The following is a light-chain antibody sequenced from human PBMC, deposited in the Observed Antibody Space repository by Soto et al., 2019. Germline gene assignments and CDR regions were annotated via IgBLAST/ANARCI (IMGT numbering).Light chain of an antibody. V-gene: IGKV1-5*03. CDR1: QSISSW. CDR3: QQYNSQWT. Sequence: DIQMTQSPSTLSASVGDRVTITCRASQSISSWLAWYQQKPGRAPKLLIYKASSLESGVPSRFSGSGSGTEFTLTISSLQPDDFATYYCQQYNSQWTFG. J-gene: IGKJ1*01. CDR2: KAS.